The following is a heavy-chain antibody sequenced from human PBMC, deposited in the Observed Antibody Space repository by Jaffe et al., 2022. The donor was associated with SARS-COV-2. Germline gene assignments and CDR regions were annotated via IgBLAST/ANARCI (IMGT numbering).Heavy chain of an antibody. CDR1: GFTFSSYG. Sequence: QVQLVESGGGVVQPGRSLRLSCAASGFTFSSYGMHWVRQAPGKGLEWVAVIWYDGSNKYYADSVKGRFTISRDNSKNTLYLQMNSLRAEDTAVYYCARGDRAIVLMVYASRGMDVWGQGTTVTVSS. CDR3: ARGDRAIVLMVYASRGMDV. D-gene: IGHD2-8*01. J-gene: IGHJ6*02. V-gene: IGHV3-33*01. CDR2: IWYDGSNK.